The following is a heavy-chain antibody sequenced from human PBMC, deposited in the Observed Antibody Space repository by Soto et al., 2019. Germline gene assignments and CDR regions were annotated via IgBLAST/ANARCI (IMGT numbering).Heavy chain of an antibody. D-gene: IGHD3-10*01. CDR2: ISSSSSYI. J-gene: IGHJ6*02. CDR1: GFPFSIYS. V-gene: IGHV3-21*01. CDR3: ARDGYGSGSYYNPPHHYGMDA. Sequence: GGSLRLSCAASGFPFSIYSMNLVRQSPGKGLEWVSSISSSSSYIYYADSVKGRFTISRDNAKNSLYLQMNSLRAEDTAVYYCARDGYGSGSYYNPPHHYGMDAWHQGQTVTVYS.